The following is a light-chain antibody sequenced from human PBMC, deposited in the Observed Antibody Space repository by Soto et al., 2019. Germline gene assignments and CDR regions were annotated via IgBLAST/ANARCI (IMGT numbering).Light chain of an antibody. CDR3: QQCGTSPLT. CDR1: QRISSRS. CDR2: DAT. V-gene: IGKV3-20*01. J-gene: IGKJ3*01. Sequence: EVVLTQSPGTLSLSPGERATLSCRASQRISSRSLAWYQQKSGQAPRLLIYDATSRAIGIPDRFSGSGSGTDFTLTITRLEPEDFAVYYGQQCGTSPLTFGTGTKVDMK.